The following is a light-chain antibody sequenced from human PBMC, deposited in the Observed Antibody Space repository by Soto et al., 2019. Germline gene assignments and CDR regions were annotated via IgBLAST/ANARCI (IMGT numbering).Light chain of an antibody. CDR3: QQYNNWLT. V-gene: IGKV3-15*01. CDR1: QSVRSN. J-gene: IGKJ4*01. CDR2: GAS. Sequence: EILMTQSPATLSVSPGERATLSCRASQSVRSNLAWYQQKPGQAPRLLIDGASTRAPGTTARFTGSGSGTEFTLTISSLQPEDVAVYYCQQYNNWLTFGGGTKVEIK.